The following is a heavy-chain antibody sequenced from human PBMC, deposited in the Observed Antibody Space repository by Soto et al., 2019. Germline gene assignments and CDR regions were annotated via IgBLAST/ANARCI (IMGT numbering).Heavy chain of an antibody. J-gene: IGHJ6*03. CDR1: GYSFTTYA. D-gene: IGHD2-15*01. CDR2: INAGNGNT. V-gene: IGHV1-3*01. Sequence: ASVKVSCKASGYSFTTYAVHWVRQAPGQRLEWMGWINAGNGNTQYSQKFQGRVTVTRDTSASTAYMELRSLRSDDTAVYYCARDEGCSGGSCYSWYYYYYMDVWGKGTTVTVSS. CDR3: ARDEGCSGGSCYSWYYYYYMDV.